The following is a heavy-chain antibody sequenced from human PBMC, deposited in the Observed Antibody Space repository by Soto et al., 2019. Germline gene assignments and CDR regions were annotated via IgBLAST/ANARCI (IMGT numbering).Heavy chain of an antibody. V-gene: IGHV4-61*01. CDR2: IYYSGST. CDR3: ASGRDGYNYVIY. CDR1: GGSVSSGSYY. D-gene: IGHD5-12*01. Sequence: QVQLQESGPGLVKPSETLSLTCTVSGGSVSSGSYYWSWIRQPPGKGLEWIGYIYYSGSTNYNPPLKSRVTISVDTSKNQFSLKLSSVTAADTAVYYCASGRDGYNYVIYWGQGTLVTVSS. J-gene: IGHJ4*02.